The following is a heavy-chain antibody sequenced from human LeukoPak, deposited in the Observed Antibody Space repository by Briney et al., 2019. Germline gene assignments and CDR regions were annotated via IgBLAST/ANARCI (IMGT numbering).Heavy chain of an antibody. CDR2: INHSGST. J-gene: IGHJ6*03. Sequence: SETLSLTCAVYGGSFSGYYWSWIRQPPGKGLEWIGEINHSGSTNYNPSLKSRVTISVDTSKNQFSLKLSSVTAADTAVYYCARGGGRHRRYYYYMDVWGKGTTVTVSS. CDR3: ARGGGRHRRYYYYMDV. V-gene: IGHV4-34*01. CDR1: GGSFSGYY. D-gene: IGHD6-25*01.